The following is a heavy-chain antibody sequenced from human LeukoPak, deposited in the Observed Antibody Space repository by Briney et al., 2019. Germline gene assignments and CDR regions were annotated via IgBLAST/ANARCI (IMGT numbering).Heavy chain of an antibody. CDR3: ARQKMPSSSRPFDI. CDR1: GYSISSGHY. V-gene: IGHV4-38-2*01. CDR2: IYYSGST. D-gene: IGHD6-13*01. Sequence: PSETLSLTCAVSGYSISSGHYWGWIRQPPGKGLEWIGSIYYSGSTYYNPSLKSRVTISVDTSKNQFSLKLSSVTAADTAVYYCARQKMPSSSRPFDIWGQGTMVTVSS. J-gene: IGHJ3*02.